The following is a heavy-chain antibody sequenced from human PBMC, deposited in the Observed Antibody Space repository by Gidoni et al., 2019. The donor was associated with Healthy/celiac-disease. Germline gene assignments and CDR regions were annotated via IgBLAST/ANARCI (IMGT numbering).Heavy chain of an antibody. Sequence: EVQLVESGGGLVQPGRSLRLSCAASGFTFDDYAMTWVRQAPGKGLEWVSGISWNSGSIGYADSVKGRFTISRDNAKNSLYLQMNSLRAEDTALYYCAKDIYYDFSPDAFDIWGQGTMVTVSS. CDR2: ISWNSGSI. D-gene: IGHD3-3*01. CDR3: AKDIYYDFSPDAFDI. CDR1: GFTFDDYA. V-gene: IGHV3-9*01. J-gene: IGHJ3*02.